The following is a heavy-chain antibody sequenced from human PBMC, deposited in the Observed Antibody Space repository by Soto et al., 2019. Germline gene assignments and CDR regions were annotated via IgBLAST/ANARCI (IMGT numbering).Heavy chain of an antibody. CDR1: GYTFTSYY. Sequence: ASVKVSCKASGYTFTSYYMHWVRQAPGQGLEWMGTINPSGGSTSYAQKFQGRVTMTRDTSTSTVYMELSSLRSEDTAVYYCARDQTSVTMIVVVMEGTAFDIWGQGTMVTVSS. D-gene: IGHD3-22*01. V-gene: IGHV1-46*01. CDR3: ARDQTSVTMIVVVMEGTAFDI. J-gene: IGHJ3*02. CDR2: INPSGGST.